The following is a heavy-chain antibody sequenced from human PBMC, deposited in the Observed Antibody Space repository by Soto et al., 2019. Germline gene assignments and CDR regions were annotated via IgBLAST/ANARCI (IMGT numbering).Heavy chain of an antibody. V-gene: IGHV3-11*01. D-gene: IGHD4-17*01. Sequence: QMQLVESGGGLVKPGGSRRLSCAAPGFIFVNYYRAWIRQAPGKGLGGVSYISSGITIYYADSGKGRSTSSRANAKNSLYLQMNSLRAEDTAVYYCARIDYERAFDIWGQGTKVTVSS. CDR2: ISSGITI. J-gene: IGHJ3*02. CDR1: GFIFVNYY. CDR3: ARIDYERAFDI.